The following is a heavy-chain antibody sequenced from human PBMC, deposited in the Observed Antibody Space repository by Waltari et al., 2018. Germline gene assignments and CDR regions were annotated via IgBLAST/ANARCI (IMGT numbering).Heavy chain of an antibody. D-gene: IGHD3-3*01. CDR1: GGSISSGSYY. V-gene: IGHV4-61*02. CDR3: ARARNYDFWSGLKEDDAFDI. J-gene: IGHJ3*02. Sequence: QVQLQESGPGLVKPSQTLSLTCTVSGGSISSGSYYWSWIRQPAGKGLEWIGRIYTSGSTNYNPSLKSRVTISVDTSKNQFSLKLSSVTAADTAVYYCARARNYDFWSGLKEDDAFDIWGQGTMVTVSS. CDR2: IYTSGST.